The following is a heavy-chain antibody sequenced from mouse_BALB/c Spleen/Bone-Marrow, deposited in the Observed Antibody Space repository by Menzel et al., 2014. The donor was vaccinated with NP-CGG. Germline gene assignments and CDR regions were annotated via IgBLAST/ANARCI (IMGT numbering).Heavy chain of an antibody. J-gene: IGHJ3*01. CDR2: INPDNGGT. CDR1: GYTFTEYP. V-gene: IGHV1-18*01. CDR3: ARSEPGGFAY. Sequence: VQLQQSGPELVKPGASVKISCKTSGYTFTEYPMHWVKQSHGKSLEWLGGINPDNGGTVYNQKFKGKATLTVDKSSSTAYMELRSLTSEDSAVFYCARSEPGGFAYWGQGTLVTVSA.